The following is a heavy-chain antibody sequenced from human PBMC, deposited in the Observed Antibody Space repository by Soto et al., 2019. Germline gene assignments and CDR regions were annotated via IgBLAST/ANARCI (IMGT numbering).Heavy chain of an antibody. V-gene: IGHV1-3*01. CDR1: GYTFTSYA. Sequence: QVQLVQSGAEVKKPGASVKVSCKASGYTFTSYAMHWVRQAPGQRLEWMGWINAGNGNTKYSQKFEGRVTITRDPPASTAYMELSSRRSEDTAVYYCARDHGMDKGSYYVWGALDYWGQGTLVTVSS. J-gene: IGHJ4*02. CDR2: INAGNGNT. D-gene: IGHD1-26*01. CDR3: ARDHGMDKGSYYVWGALDY.